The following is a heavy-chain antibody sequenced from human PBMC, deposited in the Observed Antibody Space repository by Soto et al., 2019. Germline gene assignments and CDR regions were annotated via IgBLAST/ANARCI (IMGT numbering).Heavy chain of an antibody. CDR3: ARQKATIFGVPGDKRFDY. CDR2: IFYSGGT. CDR1: GVSISSGGYF. D-gene: IGHD3-3*01. Sequence: SETLSLTCTVSGVSISSGGYFYNWIRQRPGEGLEWIGYIFYSGGTYYHPSLESRVTISVDTSKNQFSLKLSSVTAADTAVYYCARQKATIFGVPGDKRFDYWGQGTLVTVSS. V-gene: IGHV4-39*01. J-gene: IGHJ4*02.